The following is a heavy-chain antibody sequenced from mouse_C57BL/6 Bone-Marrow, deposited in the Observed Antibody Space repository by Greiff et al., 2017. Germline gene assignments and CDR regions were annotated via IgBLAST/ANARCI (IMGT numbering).Heavy chain of an antibody. D-gene: IGHD2-5*01. CDR3: SRGDSNHYVFDY. V-gene: IGHV1-55*01. Sequence: VQLQQPGAELVKPGASVKMSCKASGYTFTSYWITWVKQRPGQGLEWIGDIYPGSGSTNYNEKFKSKATLTVDTSSSTAYMQLSSLTSEDSAVYYCSRGDSNHYVFDYWGQGTTLTVSS. CDR1: GYTFTSYW. CDR2: IYPGSGST. J-gene: IGHJ2*01.